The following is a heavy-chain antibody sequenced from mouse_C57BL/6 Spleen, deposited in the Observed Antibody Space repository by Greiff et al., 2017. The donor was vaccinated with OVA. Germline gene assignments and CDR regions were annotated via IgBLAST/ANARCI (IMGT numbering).Heavy chain of an antibody. CDR3: AKDSGYDEDAMDY. CDR2: IWRGGST. V-gene: IGHV2-5*01. J-gene: IGHJ4*01. Sequence: VQVVESGPGLVQPSQSLSITCTVSGFSLTSYGVHWVRQSPGKGLEWLGVIWRGGSTDYNAAFMSRLSITKDNSKSQVFFKMNSLQADDTAIYYCAKDSGYDEDAMDYWGQGTSVTVSS. CDR1: GFSLTSYG. D-gene: IGHD2-2*01.